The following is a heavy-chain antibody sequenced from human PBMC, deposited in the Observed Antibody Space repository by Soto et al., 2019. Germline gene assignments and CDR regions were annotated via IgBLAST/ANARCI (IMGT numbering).Heavy chain of an antibody. D-gene: IGHD3-16*01. J-gene: IGHJ3*01. CDR2: ITGSGGAT. V-gene: IGHV3-23*01. CDR3: AKPSGGFVYDFFDV. Sequence: EVQLLESGGGLVQPGGSLRLSCAASGFNFHNFAMTWVRQAPGKGLEWVSSITGSGGATYYADSVKGRFTISRDNSQNALYLQMSSLRAEDTALYYCAKPSGGFVYDFFDVWGQGTKVTVSS. CDR1: GFNFHNFA.